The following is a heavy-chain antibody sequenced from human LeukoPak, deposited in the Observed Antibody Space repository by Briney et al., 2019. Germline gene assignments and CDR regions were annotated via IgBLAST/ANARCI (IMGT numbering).Heavy chain of an antibody. CDR1: GFSFSDSY. Sequence: GGSLRLSCVVSGFSFSDSYMTWIRQTPGKGLEWLAYISGSGSDIYYADSVKGRFTISRDNAKNSLYLQMNSLRPEDTTLYYCSTDPRLLMYWGHGTLVTVSS. V-gene: IGHV3-11*01. CDR3: STDPRLLMY. CDR2: ISGSGSDI. D-gene: IGHD2-8*01. J-gene: IGHJ4*01.